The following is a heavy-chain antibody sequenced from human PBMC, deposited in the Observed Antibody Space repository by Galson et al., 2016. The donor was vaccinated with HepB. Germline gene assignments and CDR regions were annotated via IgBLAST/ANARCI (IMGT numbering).Heavy chain of an antibody. CDR3: ARQVAGLSD. V-gene: IGHV3-21*06. Sequence: SLRLSCAASGFNSNTFNMHWVRQAPGKGLEWVTSISGGSQHIYYADSVNGLFAISRDNAANSVFLEMNSLRVDDSGVYFCARQVAGLSDWGQGSLVIVSS. D-gene: IGHD6-19*01. J-gene: IGHJ1*01. CDR1: GFNSNTFN. CDR2: ISGGSQHI.